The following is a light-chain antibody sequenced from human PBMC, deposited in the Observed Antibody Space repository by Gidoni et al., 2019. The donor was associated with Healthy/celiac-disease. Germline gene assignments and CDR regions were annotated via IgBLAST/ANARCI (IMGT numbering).Light chain of an antibody. CDR2: DAS. CDR1: QDISNY. J-gene: IGKJ4*01. CDR3: QQYDNLLT. Sequence: DIQMNQSTSSLSASVGDRVTITCQASQDISNYLNWYQQKPGKAPKLLIYDASNLETGVPSRFSGSGSGTDFTFTISSLQPEDIATYYCQQYDNLLTFGGGTKVEIK. V-gene: IGKV1-33*01.